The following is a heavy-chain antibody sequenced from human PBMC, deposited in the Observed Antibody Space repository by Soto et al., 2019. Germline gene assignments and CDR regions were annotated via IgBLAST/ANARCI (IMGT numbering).Heavy chain of an antibody. CDR1: GFTFDAYA. CDR3: AKDGRDGDYYYCYYMDG. D-gene: IGHD4-17*01. V-gene: IGHV3-9*01. CDR2: ISWNSGSI. Sequence: EVKLVESGGGLVQPGRSLRLSCAASGFTFDAYAMHWVRQAPGKGLEWVSGISWNSGSIGYADSVKGRFTXXXXXXXXXXXXXXXXXXXXXXXXXXXAKDGRDGDYYYCYYMDGWGKGTTVTVXX. J-gene: IGHJ6*03.